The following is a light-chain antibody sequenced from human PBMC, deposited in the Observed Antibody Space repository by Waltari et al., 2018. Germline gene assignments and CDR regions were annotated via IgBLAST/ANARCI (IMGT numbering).Light chain of an antibody. Sequence: VILTQSPATLSLSPGERATLSCRASQCVSSYLAWYQQKPGQAPRLLRYGASSRATGIPDKFSGSGSGTEFTLTISSLEPEEFAVYYCQKYRSSPPYSFGQGTKVEIK. J-gene: IGKJ2*03. V-gene: IGKV3-20*01. CDR1: QCVSSY. CDR2: GAS. CDR3: QKYRSSPPYS.